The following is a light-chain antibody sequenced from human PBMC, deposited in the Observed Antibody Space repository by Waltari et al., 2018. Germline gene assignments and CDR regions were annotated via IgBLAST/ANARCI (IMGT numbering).Light chain of an antibody. CDR3: QQSYSPLT. V-gene: IGKV1-39*01. CDR2: AAS. Sequence: DFQMTQSPSSTSASVGDRVTITCRASQSISTYLNWYQQKPGKAPNLLIYAASSLQSGVPSRFSGSGSGTDFTLTISSLQPEDFATYYCQQSYSPLTFGGGTKVEIK. J-gene: IGKJ4*01. CDR1: QSISTY.